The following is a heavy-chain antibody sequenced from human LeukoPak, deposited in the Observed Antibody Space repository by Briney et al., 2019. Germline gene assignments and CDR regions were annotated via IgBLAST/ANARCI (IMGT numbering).Heavy chain of an antibody. CDR1: GFTFSSYE. D-gene: IGHD3-10*01. CDR3: ARDVFGSKHPFDY. V-gene: IGHV3-21*01. CDR2: ISGSSSYI. Sequence: GGSLRLSCAASGFTFSSYEMNWVRQAPGKGLEWVSSISGSSSYIYYADSVKGRFTISRDNAKKSLYLQMNSLRAEDTAVYYCARDVFGSKHPFDYWGQGTLVTVSS. J-gene: IGHJ4*02.